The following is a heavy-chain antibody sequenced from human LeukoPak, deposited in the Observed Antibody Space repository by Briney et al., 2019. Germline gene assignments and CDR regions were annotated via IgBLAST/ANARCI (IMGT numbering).Heavy chain of an antibody. D-gene: IGHD7-27*01. CDR1: GFSLTGHY. CDR3: ARDFSWGPDL. V-gene: IGHV1-2*02. J-gene: IGHJ5*02. CDR2: INGNSGDT. Sequence: ASVKVSCKGSGFSLTGHYMHWLRQAPGQGLEWMGWINGNSGDTNYAQKFQDRVIMTRDTFVNTVYMELSRLRSDDTATYYCARDFSWGPDLWGQGTLVIVSS.